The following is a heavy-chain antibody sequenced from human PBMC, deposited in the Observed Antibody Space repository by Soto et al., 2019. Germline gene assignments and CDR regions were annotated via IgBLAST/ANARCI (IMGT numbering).Heavy chain of an antibody. CDR2: IVVGSGNT. J-gene: IGHJ4*02. V-gene: IGHV1-58*01. CDR3: AADSSGYYDFDY. Sequence: SVKVSCKASGFTFTSSAVQWVRQARGQRLEWIGWIVVGSGNTNYAQRFQERVTITRDMSTSTAYMELSSLRSEDTAVYYCAADSSGYYDFDYWGQGTLVTVSS. CDR1: GFTFTSSA. D-gene: IGHD3-22*01.